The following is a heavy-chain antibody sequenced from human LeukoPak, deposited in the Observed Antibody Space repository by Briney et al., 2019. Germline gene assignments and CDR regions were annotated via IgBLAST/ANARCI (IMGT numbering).Heavy chain of an antibody. CDR1: GGSISSYY. D-gene: IGHD1-26*01. V-gene: IGHV4-59*01. CDR2: IYYSGST. J-gene: IGHJ4*02. CDR3: ARASWEPRYDY. Sequence: SETLSLTCTVSGGSISSYYWSWIRQPPGRGLEWIGYIYYSGSTNYNPSLKSRVTISVDTSKNQFSLKLSSVTAADTAVYYCARASWEPRYDYWGQGTLVTVSS.